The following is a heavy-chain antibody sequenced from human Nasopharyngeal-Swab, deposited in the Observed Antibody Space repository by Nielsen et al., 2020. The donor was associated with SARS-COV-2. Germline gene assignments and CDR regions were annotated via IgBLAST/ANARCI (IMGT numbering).Heavy chain of an antibody. V-gene: IGHV3-11*04. D-gene: IGHD3-22*01. CDR2: ISSSGTTI. CDR1: GFTFSDYY. CDR3: ARTSDVGGGSNGYPDY. Sequence: GGSLRLSCAASGFTFSDYYMSWIRQAPGKGVEWVSYISSSGTTIYYADSVKGRFTISRDNAKNSLSLQMNSLRAEDTAVYYCARTSDVGGGSNGYPDYWGQGTLVTVSS. J-gene: IGHJ4*02.